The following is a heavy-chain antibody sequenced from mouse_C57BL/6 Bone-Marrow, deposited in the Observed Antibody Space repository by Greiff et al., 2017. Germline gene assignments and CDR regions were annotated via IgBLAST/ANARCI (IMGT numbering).Heavy chain of an antibody. J-gene: IGHJ2*01. V-gene: IGHV5-16*01. D-gene: IGHD4-1*01. CDR3: ARDELGFDY. Sequence: EVKLLESEGGLVQPGSSMKLSCTASGFTFSDYYMAWVRQVTEKGLEWVANINYDGSSTYYLDSLKSRFIISRDNAKNILYLQMSSLKSEDTATYYCARDELGFDYWGQGTTLTVSS. CDR1: GFTFSDYY. CDR2: INYDGSST.